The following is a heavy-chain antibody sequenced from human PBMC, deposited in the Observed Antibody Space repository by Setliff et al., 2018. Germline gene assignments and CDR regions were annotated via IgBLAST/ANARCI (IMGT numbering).Heavy chain of an antibody. CDR2: IIPIFGTA. D-gene: IGHD3-9*01. Sequence: GASVKVSCKASGGTFSSYAISWARQAPGQGLEWMGGIIPIFGTANYAQKFQGRVTITADESTSTAYMELSSLRSEDTAVYYCARVLEPNYDILTGYYYYYYYGMDVWGQGTTVTVSS. J-gene: IGHJ6*02. CDR3: ARVLEPNYDILTGYYYYYYYGMDV. V-gene: IGHV1-69*13. CDR1: GGTFSSYA.